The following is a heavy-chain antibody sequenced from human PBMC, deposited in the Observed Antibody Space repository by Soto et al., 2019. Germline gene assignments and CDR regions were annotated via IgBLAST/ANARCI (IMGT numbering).Heavy chain of an antibody. J-gene: IGHJ6*02. CDR3: DRTNYYYGMDV. V-gene: IGHV3-49*04. CDR2: VRSKAYGGTT. Sequence: HPGGSLRLSCTASGFTLGDYAMSWVRQAPGKGLEWVGFVRSKAYGGTTEYAASVKGRFTISRDDSKSIAYLQMNSLKTEDTAVYYCDRTNYYYGMDVWGQETTVTDSS. CDR1: GFTLGDYA.